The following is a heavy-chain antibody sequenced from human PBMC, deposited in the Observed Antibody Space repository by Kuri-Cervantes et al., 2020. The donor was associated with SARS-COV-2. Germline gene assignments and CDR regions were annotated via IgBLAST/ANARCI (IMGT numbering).Heavy chain of an antibody. CDR1: GFTFSNYA. J-gene: IGHJ4*02. V-gene: IGHV3-23*01. D-gene: IGHD2-2*01. CDR3: ARDPDIVVVPAAFDY. Sequence: GGSLRLSCAASGFTFSNYAMSWVRQAPGKGLEWVSGISGSGGSTYYADSVRGRFTISKDNSKDTLYLQMNSLRDEDTAVYYCARDPDIVVVPAAFDYWGQGTLVTVSS. CDR2: ISGSGGST.